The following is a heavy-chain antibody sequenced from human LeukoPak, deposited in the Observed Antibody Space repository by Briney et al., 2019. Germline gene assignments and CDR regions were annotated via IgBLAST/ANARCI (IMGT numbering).Heavy chain of an antibody. J-gene: IGHJ5*02. CDR3: ARRDCSGGTCYPDGWFDP. V-gene: IGHV4-30-2*01. Sequence: SETLSLTCAVSGGSISSGGYSWSWIRQPPGRGLEWIGFIYHSGSSNYNPSLKSRVTISVDRSKNQFSLKLSSVTAADTAVYYCARRDCSGGTCYPDGWFDPWGQGTLVTVSS. CDR2: IYHSGSS. CDR1: GGSISSGGYS. D-gene: IGHD2-15*01.